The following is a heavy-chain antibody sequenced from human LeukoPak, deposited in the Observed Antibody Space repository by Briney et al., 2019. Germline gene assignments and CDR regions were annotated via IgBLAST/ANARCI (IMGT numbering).Heavy chain of an antibody. Sequence: GESLKISCKSSGYSFTSYWIGWVRQMPGKGLEWMGIIYPGDSDTRYSPSFQGQVTISADKSISTAYLQWSSLKASDTAMYYCARHQGSHSYSSPLDYWGQGTPVTVSS. D-gene: IGHD6-6*01. CDR2: IYPGDSDT. CDR3: ARHQGSHSYSSPLDY. V-gene: IGHV5-51*01. J-gene: IGHJ4*02. CDR1: GYSFTSYW.